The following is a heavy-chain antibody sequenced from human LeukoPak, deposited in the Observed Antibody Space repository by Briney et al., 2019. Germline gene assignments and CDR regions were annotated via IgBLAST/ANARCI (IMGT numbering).Heavy chain of an antibody. CDR1: GYTFTSYG. Sequence: ASVKVSCKASGYTFTSYGISWVRQAPGQGLEWMGWISAYNGNTNYAQKLQGRVNLTTDTSTSSAYMELRSLRSDDTAVYYCASPSIPLGYCSSTSCYYYMDVWGKGTTLTVSS. CDR3: ASPSIPLGYCSSTSCYYYMDV. D-gene: IGHD2-2*01. CDR2: ISAYNGNT. J-gene: IGHJ6*03. V-gene: IGHV1-18*01.